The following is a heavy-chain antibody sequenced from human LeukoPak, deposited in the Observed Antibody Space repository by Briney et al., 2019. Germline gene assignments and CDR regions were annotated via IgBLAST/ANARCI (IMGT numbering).Heavy chain of an antibody. D-gene: IGHD6-19*01. V-gene: IGHV1-69*13. CDR1: GGTFSSYA. Sequence: SVKVSCKASGGTFSSYAISWVRQAPGQGLEWMGGIIPIFGTANYAQKFQGRVTITADESTSTAYMELSSLRSEDTAVYYCAREWGGYSSGWYRPSYYYGMDVWGQGTTVTISS. J-gene: IGHJ6*02. CDR2: IIPIFGTA. CDR3: AREWGGYSSGWYRPSYYYGMDV.